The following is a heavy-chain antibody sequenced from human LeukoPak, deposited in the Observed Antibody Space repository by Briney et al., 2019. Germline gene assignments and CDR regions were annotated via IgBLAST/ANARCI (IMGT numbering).Heavy chain of an antibody. J-gene: IGHJ6*03. Sequence: ASVKISCEASGYTFTGYYMHWVRQAPGQGLEWMGWINPNSGRTNYAQKFQGRVTMTRDTSISTAYMELSRLRSDDTAVYYCARDRMMVRGVISHYYMDVWGKGTTVTVSS. D-gene: IGHD3-10*01. CDR1: GYTFTGYY. CDR2: INPNSGRT. CDR3: ARDRMMVRGVISHYYMDV. V-gene: IGHV1-2*02.